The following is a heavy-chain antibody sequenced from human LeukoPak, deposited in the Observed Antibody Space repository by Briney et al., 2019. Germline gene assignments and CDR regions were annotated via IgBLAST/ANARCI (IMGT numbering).Heavy chain of an antibody. CDR2: ISKDGSNQ. CDR3: ARDYCYLVDY. CDR1: GFTFSSSP. Sequence: GGSLRLSCAASGFTFSSSPMHWVRQAPDKGLEWVAIISKDGSNQYYADSVKGRFTISRDNSKDTLFLQMNSLRGEDTAVYYCARDYCYLVDYWGQGTLVTVSS. V-gene: IGHV3-30-3*01. D-gene: IGHD2-15*01. J-gene: IGHJ4*02.